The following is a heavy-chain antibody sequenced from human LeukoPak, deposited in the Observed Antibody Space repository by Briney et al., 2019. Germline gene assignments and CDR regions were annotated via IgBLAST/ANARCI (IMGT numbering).Heavy chain of an antibody. Sequence: GGSLRLSCVASGFTLRRHWMHWVRQAPGKGLVWVSYIESDGSGATYADPVKGRFTISRDNAKNTLYLQMNSLRAEDTAVYFCVREIYVVGPAAFDIWGQGTMVTVSS. V-gene: IGHV3-74*01. CDR3: VREIYVVGPAAFDI. CDR1: GFTLRRHW. J-gene: IGHJ3*02. CDR2: IESDGSGA. D-gene: IGHD1-26*01.